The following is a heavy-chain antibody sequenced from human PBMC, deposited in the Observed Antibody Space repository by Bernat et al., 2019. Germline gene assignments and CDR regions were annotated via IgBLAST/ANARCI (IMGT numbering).Heavy chain of an antibody. Sequence: QVQLVESGGGVVQPGRSLRLSCAASGFTFSSYAMHWVRQAPGKGLEWVAVISYDGSNKYYADSVKGRFTISRDNSKNTRERQRNSRRAEDTAGEDGAREAVAGTGGLDDWGQGTRVT. D-gene: IGHD6-19*01. V-gene: IGHV3-30-3*01. J-gene: IGHJ4*02. CDR1: GFTFSSYA. CDR2: ISYDGSNK. CDR3: AREAVAGTGGLDD.